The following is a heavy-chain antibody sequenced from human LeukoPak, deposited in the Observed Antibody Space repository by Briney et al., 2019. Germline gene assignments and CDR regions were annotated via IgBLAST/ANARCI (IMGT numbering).Heavy chain of an antibody. D-gene: IGHD6-19*01. Sequence: GGSLRLSCAASGSTFSSYSMNWVRQAPGKGLEWVSSISSSSSYIYYADSVKGRFTISRDNAKNSLYLQMNSLRAEDTAVYYCARGRSSGWYYYYGMDVWGQGTTVTVSS. CDR2: ISSSSSYI. CDR3: ARGRSSGWYYYYGMDV. J-gene: IGHJ6*02. CDR1: GSTFSSYS. V-gene: IGHV3-21*01.